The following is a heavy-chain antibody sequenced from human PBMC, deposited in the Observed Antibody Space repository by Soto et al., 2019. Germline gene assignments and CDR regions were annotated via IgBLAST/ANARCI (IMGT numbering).Heavy chain of an antibody. CDR3: ARGSGYDSFDY. CDR2: INPNSGGT. D-gene: IGHD5-12*01. Sequence: GASVKVFCKASGDTFTGYYMHWVRQAPGQGLEWMGWINPNSGGTNYAQKFQGWVTMTRDTSISTAYMELSRLRSDDTAVYYCARGSGYDSFDYWGQGTLVTVSS. V-gene: IGHV1-2*04. J-gene: IGHJ4*02. CDR1: GDTFTGYY.